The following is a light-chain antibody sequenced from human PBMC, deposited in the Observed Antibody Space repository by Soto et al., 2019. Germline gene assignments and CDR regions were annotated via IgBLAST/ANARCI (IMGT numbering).Light chain of an antibody. CDR1: NRDVGGYNY. J-gene: IGLJ1*01. CDR2: DVS. V-gene: IGLV2-14*03. Sequence: QSALTQPASVSGSPGQSITISCTGTNRDVGGYNYVSWYQQHPGKAPKLIIYDVSNRPSGVSNRFSGSKSGNTASLTISGLQAEDEADYYCSSYTSNSALYVFGTGTKVTVL. CDR3: SSYTSNSALYV.